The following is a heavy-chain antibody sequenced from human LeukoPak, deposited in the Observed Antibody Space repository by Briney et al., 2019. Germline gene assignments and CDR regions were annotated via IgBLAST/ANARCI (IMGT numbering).Heavy chain of an antibody. J-gene: IGHJ6*04. V-gene: IGHV1-69*13. CDR3: ARDRGWEVPAANPTTDENYYYGMDV. CDR2: IIPIFGTA. Sequence: SVKVSCKASGGTFSSYAISWVRQAPGQGLEWMGGIIPIFGTANYAQKFQGRVTITADESTSTAYMELSSLRSEDTAVYYCARDRGWEVPAANPTTDENYYYGMDVWGKGTTVTVSS. D-gene: IGHD2-2*01. CDR1: GGTFSSYA.